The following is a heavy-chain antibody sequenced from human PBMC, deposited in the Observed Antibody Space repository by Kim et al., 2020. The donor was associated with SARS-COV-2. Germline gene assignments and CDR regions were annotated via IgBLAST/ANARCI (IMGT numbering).Heavy chain of an antibody. Sequence: GGSLRLSCAASGFTFSSYAMHWVRQAPGKGLEYVSAISSNGGSTYYANSVKGRFTISRDNSKNTLYLQMGSLRAEDMAVYYCARGGDIVVVVAATYYYYGMDVWGQGTTVTVSS. CDR2: ISSNGGST. CDR3: ARGGDIVVVVAATYYYYGMDV. D-gene: IGHD2-15*01. V-gene: IGHV3-64*01. CDR1: GFTFSSYA. J-gene: IGHJ6*02.